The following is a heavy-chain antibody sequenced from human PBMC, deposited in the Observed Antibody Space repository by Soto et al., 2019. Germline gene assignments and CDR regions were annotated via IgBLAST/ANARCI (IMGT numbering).Heavy chain of an antibody. V-gene: IGHV3-23*01. J-gene: IGHJ6*03. CDR3: AKAANGHGYEGYYYYYYMDV. CDR1: GFTFSSYA. D-gene: IGHD3-22*01. CDR2: ISGSGGST. Sequence: EVQLLESGGGLVQPGGSLRLSCAASGFTFSSYAMSWVRQAPGKGLEWVSAISGSGGSTYYADSVKGRFTISSDNSKNTLYMQMDSLRAEDTAVYYCAKAANGHGYEGYYYYYYMDVWGKGTTVTVSS.